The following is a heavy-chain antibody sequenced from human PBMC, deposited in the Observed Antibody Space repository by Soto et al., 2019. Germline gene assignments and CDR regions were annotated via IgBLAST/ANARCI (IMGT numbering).Heavy chain of an antibody. D-gene: IGHD6-6*01. V-gene: IGHV3-30*18. CDR1: GFTLGSYG. J-gene: IGHJ4*02. CDR3: AKEMFPRTVLDSSSPGGDY. CDR2: ISYDESQK. Sequence: VQLVESGGAVSQLGRSLRPSCPASGFTLGSYGVHWVPLAPGKGLQWRAVISYDESQKYYADSVKGRFTISRDTSKNALYLQMYSLRAEDTAVYYCAKEMFPRTVLDSSSPGGDYWGQGTAVTVSS.